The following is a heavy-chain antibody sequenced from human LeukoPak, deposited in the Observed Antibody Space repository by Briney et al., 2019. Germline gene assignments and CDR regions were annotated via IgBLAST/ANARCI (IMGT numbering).Heavy chain of an antibody. CDR3: AEPRITMLGGV. CDR1: GFTFSRYW. J-gene: IGHJ6*04. Sequence: GGSLRLSCAAAGFTFSRYWMSWVRQAPGKGLEWVANIKQDGSEKYYVDSVKGRFTISRDNAKNSLHLQMNRLRAEDTADYYCAEPRITMLGGVWGKGTTVTISS. CDR2: IKQDGSEK. D-gene: IGHD3-10*02. V-gene: IGHV3-7*01.